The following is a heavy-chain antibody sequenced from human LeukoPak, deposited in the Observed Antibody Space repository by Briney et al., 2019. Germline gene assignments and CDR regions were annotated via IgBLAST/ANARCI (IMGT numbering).Heavy chain of an antibody. D-gene: IGHD6-6*01. Sequence: PSETLSLTRAVYGGSFSGYYWSWIRQPPGKGLEWIGEINHSGSTNYNPSLKSRVTISVDTSKNQFSLKLSSVTAADTAVYYCARGEQLVFGYWGQGTLVTVSS. V-gene: IGHV4-34*01. CDR1: GGSFSGYY. CDR3: ARGEQLVFGY. CDR2: INHSGST. J-gene: IGHJ4*02.